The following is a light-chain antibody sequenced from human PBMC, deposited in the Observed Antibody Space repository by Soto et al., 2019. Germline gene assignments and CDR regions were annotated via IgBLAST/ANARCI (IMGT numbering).Light chain of an antibody. Sequence: IQLTQSPSSLSASVGDRVTITCRAGQDIGSALAWYQQRPGKAHKLLLYDASNLEAGVPSRFSGSGSGTDFTLTITSLRPEDFATYYCQQFNGFPLTVGGGTKVQIK. J-gene: IGKJ4*01. CDR1: QDIGSA. CDR2: DAS. V-gene: IGKV1-13*02. CDR3: QQFNGFPLT.